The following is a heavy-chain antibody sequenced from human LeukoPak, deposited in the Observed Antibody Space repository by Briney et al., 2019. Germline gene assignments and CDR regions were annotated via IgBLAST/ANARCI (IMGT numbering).Heavy chain of an antibody. CDR2: INQGASEK. CDR3: TGCSSANCNDAYDI. Sequence: PGRSLRLSCAASGFTFSSYGMHWVRQAPGKGLEWVANINQGASEKFYEGSVKGRFTISRDNAENSLYLQMDNLRTEDTAVYYCTGCSSANCNDAYDIWGQGTMVTVSS. CDR1: GFTFSSYG. V-gene: IGHV3-7*01. D-gene: IGHD2-2*01. J-gene: IGHJ3*02.